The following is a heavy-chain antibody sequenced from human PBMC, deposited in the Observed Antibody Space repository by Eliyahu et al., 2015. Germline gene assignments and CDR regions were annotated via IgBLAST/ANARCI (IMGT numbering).Heavy chain of an antibody. V-gene: IGHV1-8*01. Sequence: QVQLLQSGAEVKKPGASVKVSCKASGYTFSSXDLNWVRQAPGEGLEWMGWMNPNSGNTGYAQKFQGRVTMTRNTSISTAYMELSSLRYEDTAVYYCARLTHYYGSSGDFRLYYFDHWGQGNLVTVSS. J-gene: IGHJ4*02. CDR2: MNPNSGNT. CDR3: ARLTHYYGSSGDFRLYYFDH. D-gene: IGHD3-22*01. CDR1: GYTFSSXD.